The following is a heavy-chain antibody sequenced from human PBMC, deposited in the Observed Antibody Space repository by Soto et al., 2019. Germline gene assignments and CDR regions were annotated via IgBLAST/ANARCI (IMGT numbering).Heavy chain of an antibody. CDR2: IWYDGSNK. V-gene: IGHV3-33*01. Sequence: QVQLVESGGGVVQPGRSLRLSCAASGFTFSSYGMHWVRQAPGKGLEWVAVIWYDGSNKYYADSVKGRFTISRDNSKNTLYLQMNRLRAEDTAVYYCARESEPGYSYGFYYYYYMDVWGQGTTVTVSS. D-gene: IGHD5-18*01. CDR3: ARESEPGYSYGFYYYYYMDV. J-gene: IGHJ6*03. CDR1: GFTFSSYG.